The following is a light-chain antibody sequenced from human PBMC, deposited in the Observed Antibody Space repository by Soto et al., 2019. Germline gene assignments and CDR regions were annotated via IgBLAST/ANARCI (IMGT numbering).Light chain of an antibody. V-gene: IGKV1-5*02. CDR3: QHYNSYPWT. Sequence: DIQMTQSPSTLSASIGDRVTIICRASQTINNWLAWYQQKPGKAPNLLIYHASNLETGVPSRFSGSAFGTEFPLTISSLQPDDFATYYCQHYNSYPWTFGQGTKVEIK. CDR2: HAS. CDR1: QTINNW. J-gene: IGKJ1*01.